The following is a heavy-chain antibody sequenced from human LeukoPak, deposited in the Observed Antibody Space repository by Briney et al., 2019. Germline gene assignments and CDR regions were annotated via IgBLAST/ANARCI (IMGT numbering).Heavy chain of an antibody. V-gene: IGHV3-7*01. CDR2: IKPDGSGK. CDR1: GFTFSGYW. Sequence: HPGGSLRLSCAASGFTFSGYWMSWVRQAPGKGQEWVANIKPDGSGKYYVDSVKGRFTISRDNAKNSLYLQMDSLRAEDTAVYYCARGYSSSRYRYYYYMDVWGKGTTVTVSS. D-gene: IGHD6-13*01. CDR3: ARGYSSSRYRYYYYMDV. J-gene: IGHJ6*03.